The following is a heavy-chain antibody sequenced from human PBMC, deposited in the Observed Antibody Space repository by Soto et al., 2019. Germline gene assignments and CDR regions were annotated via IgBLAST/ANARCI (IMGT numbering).Heavy chain of an antibody. CDR3: ARDRITIYGVRDLYYFDY. D-gene: IGHD3-3*01. Sequence: SETLSLTCTVSGGSINNGSYYWGWIRQAPGKGLEWLGSIYYTTTTYNNPSLKSRVTMSVDTSKNQFSMKMKSVTAADTAVYDCARDRITIYGVRDLYYFDYWGQGTLVTVSS. CDR1: GGSINNGSYY. J-gene: IGHJ4*02. V-gene: IGHV4-39*02. CDR2: IYYTTTT.